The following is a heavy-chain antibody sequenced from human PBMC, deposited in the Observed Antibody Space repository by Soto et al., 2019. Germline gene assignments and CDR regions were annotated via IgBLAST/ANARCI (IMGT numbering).Heavy chain of an antibody. D-gene: IGHD3-9*01. Sequence: QVQLQQWGAGPLRPLETLSLTCGVSGGSFSGYYWAWIRQSPGKGLEWIGEINDRGSINYNPSLRSGASISVDTSKNHYNLDLRSVPAAVTAVYYCARESHDILTGPPWVWYFDLWGRGTLVTVSS. CDR3: ARESHDILTGPPWVWYFDL. CDR1: GGSFSGYY. V-gene: IGHV4-34*01. CDR2: INDRGSI. J-gene: IGHJ2*01.